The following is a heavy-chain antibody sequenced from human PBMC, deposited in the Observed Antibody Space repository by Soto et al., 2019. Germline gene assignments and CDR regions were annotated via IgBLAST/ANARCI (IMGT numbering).Heavy chain of an antibody. D-gene: IGHD3-22*01. Sequence: PSETLSLTCTVSGGSISSNSYYWGWIRQPPGKGLEWIGSIYYSGSTYYNPSLKSRVTISVDTSKNQFSLKLSSVTAADTAVYYCARVYYDSSGYHTRFGPWGQGTLVTVSS. V-gene: IGHV4-39*07. CDR2: IYYSGST. CDR3: ARVYYDSSGYHTRFGP. CDR1: GGSISSNSYY. J-gene: IGHJ5*02.